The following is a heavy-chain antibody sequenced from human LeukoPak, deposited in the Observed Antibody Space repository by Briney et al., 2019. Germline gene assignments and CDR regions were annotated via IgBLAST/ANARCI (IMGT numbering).Heavy chain of an antibody. CDR2: INHSGST. J-gene: IGHJ4*02. V-gene: IGHV4-34*01. CDR1: GGSFSGYY. D-gene: IGHD2-21*02. CDR3: ARFCGGDCYEGLDY. Sequence: SETLSLTCAVYGGSFSGYYWSWICQPPGKGLEWIGEINHSGSTNYNPSLKSRVTISVDTSKNQFSLKLSSVTAADTAVYYCARFCGGDCYEGLDYWGQGTLVTVSS.